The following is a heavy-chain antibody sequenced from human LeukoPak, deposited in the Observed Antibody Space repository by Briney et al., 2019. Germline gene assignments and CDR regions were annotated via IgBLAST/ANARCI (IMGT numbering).Heavy chain of an antibody. CDR1: GGSISSGGYY. CDR3: ARGALWGSYRYTYFDY. CDR2: IYYSGGT. J-gene: IGHJ4*02. D-gene: IGHD3-16*02. Sequence: SETLSLTCTVSGGSISSGGYYWSWIRQHPGKGLEWFGYIYYSGGTYYNPSLKSRVTISVDTSKNQFSLKLSSVTAADTAVYYCARGALWGSYRYTYFDYWGQGTLVTVSS. V-gene: IGHV4-31*03.